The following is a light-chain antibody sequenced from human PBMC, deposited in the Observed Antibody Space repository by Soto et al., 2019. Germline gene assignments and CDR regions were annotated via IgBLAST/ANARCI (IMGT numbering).Light chain of an antibody. CDR1: QIIANN. V-gene: IGKV3-15*01. CDR2: GAS. CDR3: QNYNNWPPWK. Sequence: EILMMHAPATLCVSPAEIATLSCSSSQIIANNLAWYQQKPAQAPRLLIYGASTRAPGIPATFSGSGSGTAFTLPIRRLQSPDFATYYCQNYNNWPPWKVGKGTKVDIK. J-gene: IGKJ1*01.